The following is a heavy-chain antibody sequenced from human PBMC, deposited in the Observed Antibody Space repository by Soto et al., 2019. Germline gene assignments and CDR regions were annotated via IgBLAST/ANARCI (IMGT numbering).Heavy chain of an antibody. V-gene: IGHV3-74*01. D-gene: IGHD3-3*01. CDR2: INSDGSST. Sequence: PGGSLRLSCSAAGFTFSSYWMHWVRQAPGKGLVWVSRINSDGSSTSYADSVKGRFTISRDNAKNTLYLQMNSLRAEDTAVYYCARVETYYDFWSGYYLYYFAYWGQGTLVTVSS. J-gene: IGHJ4*02. CDR3: ARVETYYDFWSGYYLYYFAY. CDR1: GFTFSSYW.